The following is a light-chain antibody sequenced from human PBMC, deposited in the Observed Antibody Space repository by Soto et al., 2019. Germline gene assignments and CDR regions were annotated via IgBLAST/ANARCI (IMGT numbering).Light chain of an antibody. Sequence: QSAPIQPASVSGSPGQSITISCTGTSSDVGLFSLVSWYQQFPGKAPKLILYEVTKWPSGISHRFSGSKSGNTASLTITDLQAEDEADYYCCSFVGSRTWVFGGGTKVTVL. J-gene: IGLJ3*02. CDR1: SSDVGLFSL. V-gene: IGLV2-23*02. CDR2: EVT. CDR3: CSFVGSRTWV.